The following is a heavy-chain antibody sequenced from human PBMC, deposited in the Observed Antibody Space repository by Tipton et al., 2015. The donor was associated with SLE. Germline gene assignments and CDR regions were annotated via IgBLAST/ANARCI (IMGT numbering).Heavy chain of an antibody. CDR2: IRSKANSYAT. CDR3: TRHGVGVSGSYDY. V-gene: IGHV3-73*01. D-gene: IGHD1-26*01. Sequence: SLRLSCAASGVTFSGSAMHWVRQASGKGLEWVGRIRSKANSYATAYAASVKGRFTISRDDSKNTAYLQMNSLKTEDTAVYYCTRHGVGVSGSYDYWGQGTLVTVSS. J-gene: IGHJ4*02. CDR1: GVTFSGSA.